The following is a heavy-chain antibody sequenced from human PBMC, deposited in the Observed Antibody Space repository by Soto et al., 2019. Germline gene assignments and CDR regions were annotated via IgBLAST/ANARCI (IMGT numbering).Heavy chain of an antibody. CDR2: IIPIFGTA. CDR1: GGTFSSYA. Sequence: SVKVSCKASGGTFSSYAISWVRQAPGQGLEWMGGIIPIFGTANYAQKFQGRVTITADESTSTAYMELSSLRSEDTAVYYCARKKYGDYPSSDYYYYGMDVWGQGTTVTGSS. J-gene: IGHJ6*02. V-gene: IGHV1-69*13. CDR3: ARKKYGDYPSSDYYYYGMDV. D-gene: IGHD4-17*01.